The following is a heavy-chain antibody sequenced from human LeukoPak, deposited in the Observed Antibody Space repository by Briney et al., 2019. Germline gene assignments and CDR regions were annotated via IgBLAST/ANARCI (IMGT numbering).Heavy chain of an antibody. J-gene: IGHJ5*02. CDR2: IYHSGST. Sequence: SETLSLTCAVSGYSISSGYYWGWIRQPPGKGLEWMGSIYHSGSTYYNPSLKSRVTISVDTSKNQFSLKLSSVTAADTAVYYCVRIRMVRGVITNWFDPWGQGTLVTVSS. V-gene: IGHV4-38-2*01. CDR3: VRIRMVRGVITNWFDP. D-gene: IGHD3-10*01. CDR1: GYSISSGYY.